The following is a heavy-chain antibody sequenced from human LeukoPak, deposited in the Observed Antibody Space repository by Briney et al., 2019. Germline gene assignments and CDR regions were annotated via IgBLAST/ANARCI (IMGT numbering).Heavy chain of an antibody. J-gene: IGHJ4*02. D-gene: IGHD5-18*01. CDR1: GFTFSSYA. V-gene: IGHV3-30-3*01. CDR3: AKDRAAMAEYYFDY. Sequence: SGGSLRLSCAASGFTFSSYAMHWVRQAPGKGLEWVAVISYDGSNKYYAGSVKGRFTISRDNSKNTLYLQMNSLRAEDTAVYYCAKDRAAMAEYYFDYWGQGTLVTVSS. CDR2: ISYDGSNK.